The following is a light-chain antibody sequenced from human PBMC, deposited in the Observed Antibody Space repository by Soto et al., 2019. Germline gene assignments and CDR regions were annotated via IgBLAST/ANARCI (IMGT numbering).Light chain of an antibody. J-gene: IGLJ1*01. Sequence: QSVLTQPPSVSGAPGQTVTISCTGSSSNIGANYDVHWYQQLPGTAPKLLIYGNSNRPSGVPDRFSGSKSVTSASLAITDLQAEDEADYYCQSYDNTLSGSYVFGTGTKLTVL. CDR2: GNS. CDR1: SSNIGANYD. CDR3: QSYDNTLSGSYV. V-gene: IGLV1-40*01.